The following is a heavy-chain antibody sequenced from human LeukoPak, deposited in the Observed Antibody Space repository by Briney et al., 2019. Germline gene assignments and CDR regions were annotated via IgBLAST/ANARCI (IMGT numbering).Heavy chain of an antibody. CDR2: ISGSASST. V-gene: IGHV3-23*01. Sequence: GGSLRLSCAASGFTFSTYAMSWVRQAPGKGLEWVSAISGSASSTYYADSVKGRFTISRDNSKNTLYLQMNSLRAEDTAVYYCAKDIAQGYTFGSIEQDYWGQGTLVTVSS. CDR1: GFTFSTYA. D-gene: IGHD5-18*01. J-gene: IGHJ4*02. CDR3: AKDIAQGYTFGSIEQDY.